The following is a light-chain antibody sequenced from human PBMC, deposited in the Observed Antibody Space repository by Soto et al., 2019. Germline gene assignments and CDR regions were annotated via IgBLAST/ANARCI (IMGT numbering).Light chain of an antibody. CDR2: AAS. J-gene: IGKJ1*01. CDR1: QSISSF. Sequence: DIQMTQSPSSLSASVGDRVTITCRASQSISSFLNWYQQKPGKVPKLLIYAASTLQSEVPSRFSGSGSGTDFTLTISSLQPDDFATYYCQQTYITWTFGQGTKVEIK. CDR3: QQTYITWT. V-gene: IGKV1-39*01.